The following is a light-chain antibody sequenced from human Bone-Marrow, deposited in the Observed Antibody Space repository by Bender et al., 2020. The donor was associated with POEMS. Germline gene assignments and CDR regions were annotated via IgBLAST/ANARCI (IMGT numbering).Light chain of an antibody. CDR1: ALPRQY. CDR2: KDT. J-gene: IGLJ3*02. Sequence: SYELTQAPSVSVSPGQTARINCSGDALPRQYAFWYKQKPGQAPVLVMYKDTERPSGIPDRFSGSSSGTTVTLTISGVQAEDEAHYYCQSADNSGNQVFGGGTKLSVL. V-gene: IGLV3-25*03. CDR3: QSADNSGNQV.